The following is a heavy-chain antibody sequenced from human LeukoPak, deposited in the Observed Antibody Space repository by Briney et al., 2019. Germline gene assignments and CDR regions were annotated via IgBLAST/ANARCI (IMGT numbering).Heavy chain of an antibody. CDR1: GYTFSIYG. CDR2: ISGYNGNT. CDR3: ARDGVFRVVVAEYYYYGMDV. V-gene: IGHV1-18*01. D-gene: IGHD6-19*01. J-gene: IGHJ6*02. Sequence: ASVKVSCKASGYTFSIYGISWVRQAPGQGLEWMGWISGYNGNTNYAQKVQGRVTMSTDTSTSTAYMELRSLRSDDTAVYYCARDGVFRVVVAEYYYYGMDVWGQGTTVTVSS.